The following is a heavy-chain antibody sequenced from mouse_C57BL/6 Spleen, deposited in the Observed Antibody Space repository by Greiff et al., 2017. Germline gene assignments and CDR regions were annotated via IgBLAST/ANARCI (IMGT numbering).Heavy chain of an antibody. Sequence: QVQLQQPGAELVKPGASVKLSCKASGYTFTSYWMQWVKQRPGQGLEWIGEIDPSDSYTNYNQQFKGKATLTVDTSSSTADMQLSSLTAEDSAVYYCARTGRASYAMDYWGQGTSVTVSS. CDR3: ARTGRASYAMDY. J-gene: IGHJ4*01. D-gene: IGHD3-1*01. V-gene: IGHV1-50*01. CDR1: GYTFTSYW. CDR2: IDPSDSYT.